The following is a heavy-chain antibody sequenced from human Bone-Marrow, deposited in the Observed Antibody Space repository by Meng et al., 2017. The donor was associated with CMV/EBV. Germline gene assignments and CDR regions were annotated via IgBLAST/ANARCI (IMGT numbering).Heavy chain of an antibody. V-gene: IGHV3-53*01. CDR2: IYSGGYT. CDR3: ARAQTDGYSSFDY. CDR1: GFTVSNNY. J-gene: IGHJ4*02. Sequence: GESLKISCAASGFTVSNNYMSWVRQAPGKGLEWVSVIYSGGYTYYADSVKGRFTISRDNSKNTLYPQMNSLRAEDTAVYYCARAQTDGYSSFDYWGQGTLVTVSS. D-gene: IGHD5-24*01.